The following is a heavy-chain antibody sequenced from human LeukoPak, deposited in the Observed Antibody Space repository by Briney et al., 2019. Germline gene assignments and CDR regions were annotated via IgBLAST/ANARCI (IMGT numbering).Heavy chain of an antibody. V-gene: IGHV4-39*01. CDR3: ARLDAGYCSGGSCYSIGVADY. CDR2: IYYSGST. D-gene: IGHD2-15*01. Sequence: SETLSLTCTVSGGSISSSSYYWGWIRQPPGKGLEWIGSIYYSGSTYYNPSLKSRVTISVDTSKNQFSLKLSSVTAADTAVYYCARLDAGYCSGGSCYSIGVADYWGQGTLVTVSS. CDR1: GGSISSSSYY. J-gene: IGHJ4*02.